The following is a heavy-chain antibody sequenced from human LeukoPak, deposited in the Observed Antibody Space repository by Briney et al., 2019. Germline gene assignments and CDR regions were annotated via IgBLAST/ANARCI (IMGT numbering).Heavy chain of an antibody. V-gene: IGHV3-66*01. CDR2: IYAAGST. Sequence: GGSLRLSCAASGFTVSNSYMSWVRQAPGKGLEWVSIIYAAGSTYYTDSVRGRFTISRDSSNNTLYLQMNTLRVEDTAVYYCARRTDYGAHFDYWGQGTLVTV. D-gene: IGHD4-17*01. CDR3: ARRTDYGAHFDY. CDR1: GFTVSNSY. J-gene: IGHJ4*02.